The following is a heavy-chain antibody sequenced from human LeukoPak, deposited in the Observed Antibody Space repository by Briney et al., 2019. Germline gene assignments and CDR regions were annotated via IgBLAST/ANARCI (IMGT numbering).Heavy chain of an antibody. D-gene: IGHD3-10*01. CDR3: VRGLGWFYYAFDI. V-gene: IGHV3-66*01. CDR2: LYPEGNT. J-gene: IGHJ3*02. CDR1: GFTFSSYS. Sequence: PGGSLRLSCAASGFTFSSYSMNWVRQAPGKGLEWVSILYPEGNTYYTDSVKGRFSISRDTSKNMVYLQMFSLRVEDTAVYHCVRGLGWFYYAFDIWGQGTPVTVSS.